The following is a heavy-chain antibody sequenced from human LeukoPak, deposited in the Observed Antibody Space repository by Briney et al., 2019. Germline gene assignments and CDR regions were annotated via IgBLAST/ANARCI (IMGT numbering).Heavy chain of an antibody. V-gene: IGHV5-51*01. CDR2: IYPGDSDT. CDR3: ARAWDSSGWYETWDY. Sequence: RGESLKISCKGSVYSFTSYWIGWVRQMPGKGLEWMGIIYPGDSDTRYSPSFQGQVTISADESISTAYLQWSSLKASDTAMYYCARAWDSSGWYETWDYWGQGTLVTVSS. CDR1: VYSFTSYW. D-gene: IGHD6-19*01. J-gene: IGHJ4*02.